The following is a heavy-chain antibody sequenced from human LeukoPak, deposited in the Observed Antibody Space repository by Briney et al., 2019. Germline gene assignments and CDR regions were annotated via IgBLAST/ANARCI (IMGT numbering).Heavy chain of an antibody. CDR2: ISRDSTVI. J-gene: IGHJ3*01. V-gene: IGHV3-48*01. CDR3: ARRDDIDV. CDR1: GFIFSAYH. Sequence: PGGSLRLSSAASGFIFSAYHMNWVRQAPGKGLEWVSFISRDSTVIYYADSVKGRFSVSRDNARNSMSLQMNSLRGDDTAVYYCARRDDIDVRGQGTMVTVSS.